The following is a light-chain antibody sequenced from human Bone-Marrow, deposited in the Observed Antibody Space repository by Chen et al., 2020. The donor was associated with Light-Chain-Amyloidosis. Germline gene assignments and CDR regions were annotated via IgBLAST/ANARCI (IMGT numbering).Light chain of an antibody. Sequence: SYELTQPPSVSVSPGQTARITCSGDDLPTKYAYCYQQKPGQAPVLVIHRDTERPSGISERFSCSSSGTTATLTISGVQSEDEADYHCQSADSSGTYEVIVGGGTKLTVL. CDR2: RDT. V-gene: IGLV3-25*03. CDR3: QSADSSGTYEVI. CDR1: DLPTKY. J-gene: IGLJ2*01.